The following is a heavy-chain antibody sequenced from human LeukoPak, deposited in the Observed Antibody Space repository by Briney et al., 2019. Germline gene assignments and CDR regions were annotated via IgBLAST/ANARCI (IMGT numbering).Heavy chain of an antibody. CDR2: VTGSGGDT. Sequence: GGSLRLSCAASGFTFSNYAMSWVRHTPGKGLECVSVVTGSGGDTYYTGSVNGRFTISRDNSKNTLYRQMNSLRAEDTAVYYCARGTLEHCSGASCYPLDSWRQGTLVTVSS. CDR3: ARGTLEHCSGASCYPLDS. D-gene: IGHD2-15*01. CDR1: GFTFSNYA. V-gene: IGHV3-23*01. J-gene: IGHJ5*01.